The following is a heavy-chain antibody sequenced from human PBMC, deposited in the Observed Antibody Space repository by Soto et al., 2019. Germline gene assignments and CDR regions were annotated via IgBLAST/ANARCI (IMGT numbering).Heavy chain of an antibody. V-gene: IGHV3-23*01. CDR1: GFTFSSYA. CDR2: ISGSGGST. CDR3: AKDKQSVNQPFDY. D-gene: IGHD2-2*01. J-gene: IGHJ4*02. Sequence: GGSLRLSCAASGFTFSSYAMSWVRQAPGKGLEWVSAISGSGGSTYYADSVKGQFTISRDNSKNTLYLQMNSLRAEDTAVYYCAKDKQSVNQPFDYWGQGTLVTVSS.